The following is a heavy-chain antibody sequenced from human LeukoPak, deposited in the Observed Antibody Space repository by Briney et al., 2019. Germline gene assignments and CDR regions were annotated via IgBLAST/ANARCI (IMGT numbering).Heavy chain of an antibody. V-gene: IGHV3-7*01. J-gene: IGHJ4*02. Sequence: GGSLRLSCAASGFSFSTYWMSWVRQTPEKGLEFVANINQDASVRNYMDSLKGRCNISRDKAKKSVYLEINSLRADDTAVYYCARDPGSSSFDLWGQGALVTVSS. D-gene: IGHD6-13*01. CDR2: INQDASVR. CDR1: GFSFSTYW. CDR3: ARDPGSSSFDL.